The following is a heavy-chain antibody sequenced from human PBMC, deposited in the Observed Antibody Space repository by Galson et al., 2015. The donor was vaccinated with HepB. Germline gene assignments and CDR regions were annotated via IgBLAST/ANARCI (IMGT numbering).Heavy chain of an antibody. J-gene: IGHJ5*02. CDR2: INQDGSQK. V-gene: IGHV3-7*03. Sequence: SLRLSCAASGFNFRTYWMSWVRQAPGKGLEWVANINQDGSQKYYVDSVKGRFTISRDNAKNSVYLEMNSLRAADTAVYYCAGTYSRSWYLWVDPWGQGTLGTVSS. CDR3: AGTYSRSWYLWVDP. D-gene: IGHD6-13*01. CDR1: GFNFRTYW.